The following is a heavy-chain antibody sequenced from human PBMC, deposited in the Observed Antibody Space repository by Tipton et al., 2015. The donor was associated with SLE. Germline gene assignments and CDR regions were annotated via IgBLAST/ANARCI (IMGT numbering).Heavy chain of an antibody. Sequence: TLSLTCTVSGDSISSSYYWGWIRQPPGKGLEWIASIHYSGGTYYNPSLKSRVTISADTSKNQFSLKLSSVTAADTAVYYCARDDLGGDAFDIWGQGTMVTVSS. J-gene: IGHJ3*02. V-gene: IGHV4-39*07. CDR3: ARDDLGGDAFDI. CDR2: IHYSGGT. CDR1: GDSISSSYY. D-gene: IGHD3-16*01.